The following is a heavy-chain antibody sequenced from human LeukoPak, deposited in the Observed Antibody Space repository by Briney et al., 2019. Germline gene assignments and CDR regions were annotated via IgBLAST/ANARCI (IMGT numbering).Heavy chain of an antibody. Sequence: PGGSLRLSCAASGFTVSSNYMSWVRQAPGKGLEWVSVIYSGGSTYYADSVKGRFTISRDNSKNTLYLQMNSLRAENTAVYYCARDFRERYFDLWGRGTLVTVSS. CDR3: ARDFRERYFDL. CDR1: GFTVSSNY. D-gene: IGHD3-10*01. CDR2: IYSGGST. J-gene: IGHJ2*01. V-gene: IGHV3-53*01.